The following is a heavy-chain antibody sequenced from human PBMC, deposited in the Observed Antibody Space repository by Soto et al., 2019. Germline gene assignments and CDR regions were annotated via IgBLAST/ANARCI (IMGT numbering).Heavy chain of an antibody. V-gene: IGHV4-4*02. D-gene: IGHD3-3*01. CDR1: YGSVSSSNG. Sequence: PSLLLPVTSSVSYGSVSSSNGCSLFGQPPGKGLEWIGEIYHSGSTNYNPSLKSRVTISVDKSKNQFSLKLSSVTAADTAVYYCARRANFWSGSRNPFDYWGQGTLVTSP. CDR2: IYHSGST. CDR3: ARRANFWSGSRNPFDY. J-gene: IGHJ4*02.